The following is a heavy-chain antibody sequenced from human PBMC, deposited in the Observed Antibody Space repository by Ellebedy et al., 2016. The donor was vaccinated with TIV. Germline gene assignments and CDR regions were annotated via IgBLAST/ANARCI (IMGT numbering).Heavy chain of an antibody. V-gene: IGHV3-33*01. CDR1: GFTFNSYG. D-gene: IGHD5-18*01. CDR2: IWYDGSNK. CDR3: ARSSIYSYGVNFDY. Sequence: GGSLRLSXAASGFTFNSYGMHWVRQAPGKGLEWVAVIWYDGSNKYYADSVKGRFTISRDNSKNTLYLQMNSLRAEDTAVYYCARSSIYSYGVNFDYWGQGTLVTVSS. J-gene: IGHJ4*02.